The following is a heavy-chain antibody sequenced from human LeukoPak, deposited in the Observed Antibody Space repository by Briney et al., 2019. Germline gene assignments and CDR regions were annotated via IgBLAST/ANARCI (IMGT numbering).Heavy chain of an antibody. CDR2: INPNNGGT. D-gene: IGHD1-26*01. CDR1: GYTFTAYY. V-gene: IGHV1-2*02. Sequence: GASVKVSCKASGYTFTAYYIHWVRQAPGQGLEWVGCINPNNGGTNYAQKFQGRVTMTGDTSISTSYMELSGLRSNDTAVYYCARGSGSLSWGQGTLVTVSS. CDR3: ARGSGSLS. J-gene: IGHJ5*02.